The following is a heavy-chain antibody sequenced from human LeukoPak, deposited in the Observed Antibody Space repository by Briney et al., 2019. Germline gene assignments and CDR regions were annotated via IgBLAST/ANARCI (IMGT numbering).Heavy chain of an antibody. CDR2: IYSGGST. D-gene: IGHD3-22*01. Sequence: GGSLRLYCAASGFTVSSNYMSWVRQAPGKGLEWVSVIYSGGSTYYADSVKGRFTISRDNSKNTLYLQMNSLRAEDTAVYYCARDRADYYDSSGYYYDAFDIWGQGTMVTVSS. CDR3: ARDRADYYDSSGYYYDAFDI. CDR1: GFTVSSNY. V-gene: IGHV3-66*01. J-gene: IGHJ3*02.